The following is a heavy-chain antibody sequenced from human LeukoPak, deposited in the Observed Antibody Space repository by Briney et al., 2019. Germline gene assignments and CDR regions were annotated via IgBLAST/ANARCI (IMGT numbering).Heavy chain of an antibody. V-gene: IGHV3-23*01. CDR3: AKDRASSGYYYDDAFDI. D-gene: IGHD3-22*01. J-gene: IGHJ3*02. CDR2: ISGSGGST. Sequence: GGSLRLSCAASGFTFSSYAMSWVRQAPGKGMEWVSAISGSGGSTYYADSVKGRFTISRDNSKNTLYLQMNSLRAEDTAVYYCAKDRASSGYYYDDAFDIWGQGTMVTVSS. CDR1: GFTFSSYA.